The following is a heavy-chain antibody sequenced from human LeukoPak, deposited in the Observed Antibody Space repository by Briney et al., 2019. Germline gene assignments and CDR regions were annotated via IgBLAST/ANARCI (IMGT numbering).Heavy chain of an antibody. CDR3: AVNLRFLEWSPPDDY. J-gene: IGHJ4*02. V-gene: IGHV1-18*01. Sequence: ASVKVSCKASGYTFTSYGISWVRQAPGQGLEWMGWISAYNGNTNYAQKLQGRVTMTTDTSTSTAYMELRSLRSDDTAVYYCAVNLRFLEWSPPDDYWGQGTLVTVSS. CDR1: GYTFTSYG. D-gene: IGHD3-3*01. CDR2: ISAYNGNT.